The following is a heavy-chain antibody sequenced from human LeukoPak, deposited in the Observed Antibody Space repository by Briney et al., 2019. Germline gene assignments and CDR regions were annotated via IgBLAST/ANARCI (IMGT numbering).Heavy chain of an antibody. Sequence: SETLSLTCTVSGGSISSNYWSWIRQPPGKGLEWIGYIYYSGSTYYNPSLKSRVTISVDTSKNQFSLELSSVTAADTAVYYCVGGYYDSSGYAPLLFDYWGQGTLVTVSS. CDR1: GGSISSNY. J-gene: IGHJ4*02. CDR2: IYYSGST. V-gene: IGHV4-59*06. D-gene: IGHD3-22*01. CDR3: VGGYYDSSGYAPLLFDY.